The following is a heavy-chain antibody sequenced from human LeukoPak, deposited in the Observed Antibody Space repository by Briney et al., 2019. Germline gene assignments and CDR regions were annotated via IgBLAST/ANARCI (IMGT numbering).Heavy chain of an antibody. CDR2: ISGSSGII. D-gene: IGHD3-22*01. CDR1: GFTFNTYT. Sequence: RTGGSLRLSCAASGFTFNTYTMNWVRQAPGKGLEWVSYISGSSGIIDYADSVRGRFTISRDNAKNSLYLQMNSLRDDDTALYYCARRPYSDTSGRLSDVWGQGTTVTVSS. J-gene: IGHJ6*02. V-gene: IGHV3-48*02. CDR3: ARRPYSDTSGRLSDV.